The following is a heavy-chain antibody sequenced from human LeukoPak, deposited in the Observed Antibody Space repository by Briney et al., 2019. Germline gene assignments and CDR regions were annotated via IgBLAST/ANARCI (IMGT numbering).Heavy chain of an antibody. CDR2: IYSGGST. CDR1: GFTVSSNY. Sequence: GGSLRLSCAASGFTVSSNYMGWVRQAPGKGLEWVSVIYSGGSTYYADSVKGRFTISRDNSKNTLYLQMNSLRAEDTAVYYCARAWYYYDSSGYRDWGQGTLVTVSS. D-gene: IGHD3-22*01. V-gene: IGHV3-53*01. J-gene: IGHJ4*02. CDR3: ARAWYYYDSSGYRD.